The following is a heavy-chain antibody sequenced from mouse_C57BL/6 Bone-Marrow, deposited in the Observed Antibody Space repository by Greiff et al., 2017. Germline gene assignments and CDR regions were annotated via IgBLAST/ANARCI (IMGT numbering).Heavy chain of an antibody. J-gene: IGHJ1*03. Sequence: QVQLQQPGAELVKPGASVKLSCKASGYTFTSYWMHWVKQRPGQGLEWIGMIHPNSGSTNYNEKFKSKATLTVDKSSSTAYMQLSSLTSEDSAGYYCARRDYYYGTPNEWGTGTTVTVSS. V-gene: IGHV1-64*01. CDR2: IHPNSGST. D-gene: IGHD1-1*01. CDR1: GYTFTSYW. CDR3: ARRDYYYGTPNE.